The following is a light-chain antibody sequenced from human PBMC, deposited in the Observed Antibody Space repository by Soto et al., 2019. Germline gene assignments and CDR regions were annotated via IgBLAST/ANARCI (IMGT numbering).Light chain of an antibody. J-gene: IGKJ5*01. CDR1: QGISSF. CDR3: QQLDSYPIN. Sequence: DIQLTQSPSFLSASVGDRVTITCRASQGISSFLAWYQQKPGKAPNLLISGASTLQSGVPSRFSGSGSGTDFTLTISSLQPEDFATYYCQQLDSYPINFGQGTRLEIK. V-gene: IGKV1-9*01. CDR2: GAS.